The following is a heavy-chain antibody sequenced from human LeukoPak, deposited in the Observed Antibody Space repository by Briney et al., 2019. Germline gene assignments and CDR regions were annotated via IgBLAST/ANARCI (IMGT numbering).Heavy chain of an antibody. CDR2: IIPIFGTA. D-gene: IGHD3-3*01. CDR1: GGTFSSYA. V-gene: IGHV1-69*01. CDR3: ARAWSGYYSSRNWFDP. J-gene: IGHJ5*02. Sequence: SVKVSCKASGGTFSSYAISWVRQAPGQGLEWMGGIIPIFGTANYAQKFQGRVTITADESTSTPYLELSSLRSEDTAVYYCARAWSGYYSSRNWFDPWGQGTLVTVSS.